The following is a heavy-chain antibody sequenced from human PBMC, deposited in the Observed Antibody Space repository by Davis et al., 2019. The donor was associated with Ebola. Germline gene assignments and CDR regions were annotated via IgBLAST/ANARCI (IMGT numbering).Heavy chain of an antibody. V-gene: IGHV1-2*06. CDR3: WVAATPFDY. CDR1: GYTFTGYY. CDR2: INPYSGGT. Sequence: AASVKVSCKASGYTFTGYYLLWVRQAPGQGLEWMGRINPYSGGTDYPQKFQGRFTMTRDTSISTAFMELSSLRSDDTAVYYCWVAATPFDYWGQGTLVTVSS. D-gene: IGHD2-15*01. J-gene: IGHJ4*02.